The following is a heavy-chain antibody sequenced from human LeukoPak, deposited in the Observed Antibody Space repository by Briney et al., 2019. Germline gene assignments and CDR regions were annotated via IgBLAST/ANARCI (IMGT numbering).Heavy chain of an antibody. J-gene: IGHJ5*02. CDR2: IYTSGST. CDR1: GGSISSYY. Sequence: PSETLSLTCTVSGGSISSYYWSWIRQPAGKGLEWIGRIYTSGSTNYNPSLTSRVTMSVDTSKNQFSLKLSSVTAADTAVYYCARSPHLYSSSWYNWFDPWGQGTLVTVSS. CDR3: ARSPHLYSSSWYNWFDP. V-gene: IGHV4-4*07. D-gene: IGHD6-13*01.